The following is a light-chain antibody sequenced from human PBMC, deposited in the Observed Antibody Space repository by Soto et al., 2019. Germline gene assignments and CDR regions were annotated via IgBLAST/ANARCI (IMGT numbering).Light chain of an antibody. CDR3: QQYNNWYT. CDR2: GAS. V-gene: IGKV3-15*01. Sequence: EIVMTQSPSTLSVSPGETATLSCRASQSVSSNLAWYQQKPGQAPRLLIYGASTRATGIPARFSGSGSGTEFTLTISSLQSEDFAFYYCQQYNNWYTFGQGTKLEIK. J-gene: IGKJ2*01. CDR1: QSVSSN.